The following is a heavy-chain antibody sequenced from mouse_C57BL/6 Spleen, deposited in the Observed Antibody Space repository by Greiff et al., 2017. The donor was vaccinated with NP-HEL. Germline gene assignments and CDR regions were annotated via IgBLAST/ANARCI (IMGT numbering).Heavy chain of an antibody. J-gene: IGHJ4*01. CDR1: GYAFSSSW. D-gene: IGHD2-1*01. V-gene: IGHV1-82*01. CDR2: IYPGDGDT. Sequence: VQLQQSGPELVKPGASVKISCKASGYAFSSSWMNWVKQRPGKGLEWIGRIYPGDGDTNYNGKFKGKATLTADKSSSTAYMQLSSLTSEDSAVYFCASGSYYGNPQYYAMDYWGQGTAVTVSS. CDR3: ASGSYYGNPQYYAMDY.